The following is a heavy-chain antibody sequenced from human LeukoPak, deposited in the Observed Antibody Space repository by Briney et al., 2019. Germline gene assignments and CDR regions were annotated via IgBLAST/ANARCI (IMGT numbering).Heavy chain of an antibody. J-gene: IGHJ4*02. Sequence: SETLSLTCNVSNDSINNFYWTWIRQPAGRGLEWIGTVSTSDTPHYNPSLKSRVAISMDKSKNHFSLRLISVTAADTAVYFCAGDYSSLVMGHWGQGTPVTVSS. CDR1: NDSINNFY. CDR2: VSTSDTP. D-gene: IGHD4-17*01. V-gene: IGHV4-4*07. CDR3: AGDYSSLVMGH.